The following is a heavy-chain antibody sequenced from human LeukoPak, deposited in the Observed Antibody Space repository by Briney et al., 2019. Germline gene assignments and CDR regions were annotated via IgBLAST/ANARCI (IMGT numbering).Heavy chain of an antibody. CDR1: GFTFSSYA. D-gene: IGHD6-19*01. Sequence: GGSLRLSCAASGFTFSSYAMHWVRQAPDKGLEWVAVISHDGSSKYYADSVKGRFTISRDNSKNTLYLQMNSLRAEDTAVYYCARASYTSGWRGAFDIWGHGTMVTVSS. CDR3: ARASYTSGWRGAFDI. J-gene: IGHJ3*02. V-gene: IGHV3-30-3*01. CDR2: ISHDGSSK.